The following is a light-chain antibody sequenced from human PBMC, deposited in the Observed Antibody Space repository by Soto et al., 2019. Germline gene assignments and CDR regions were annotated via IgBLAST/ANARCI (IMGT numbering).Light chain of an antibody. V-gene: IGLV2-8*01. CDR3: SSYSGTNNLI. CDR2: EVS. CDR1: SGEIGGYKY. Sequence: QSVLTQPPSASGSPGQSVTISCTGTSGEIGGYKYVSWYQQHPGKAPKLIISEVSKRPSGVPDRISGSKSGNTASLTVSGLQAEDEAFYYGSSYSGTNNLIFGGGTKLTV. J-gene: IGLJ2*01.